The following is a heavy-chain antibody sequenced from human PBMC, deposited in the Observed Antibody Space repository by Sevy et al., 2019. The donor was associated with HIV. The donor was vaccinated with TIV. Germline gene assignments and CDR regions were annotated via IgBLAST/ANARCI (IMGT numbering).Heavy chain of an antibody. CDR3: AREVNDIKYDY. CDR2: ISDDSST. V-gene: IGHV3-23*01. Sequence: QLGGSLRLSCAASGFTFSNYGMHWVRQAPGKGLEWVSVISDDSSTFYADSVKGRFTISRDNSQNTMYLQMNSLRAEDTAVYYCAREVNDIKYDYWGQGTLVTVSS. J-gene: IGHJ4*02. CDR1: GFTFSNYG. D-gene: IGHD3-9*01.